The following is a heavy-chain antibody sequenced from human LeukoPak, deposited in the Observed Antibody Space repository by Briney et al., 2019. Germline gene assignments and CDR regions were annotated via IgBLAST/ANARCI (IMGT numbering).Heavy chain of an antibody. Sequence: GGSLRLSCAASGFTFSSYAMHWVRQAPGKGLEWVAVISYDGSNKYYAVSVKGRFTISRDNSKNTLYLQMNSLRAEDTAVYYCARDNRHGVLRQIGAFDIWGQGTMVTVSS. J-gene: IGHJ3*02. CDR1: GFTFSSYA. V-gene: IGHV3-30*04. D-gene: IGHD3-10*01. CDR3: ARDNRHGVLRQIGAFDI. CDR2: ISYDGSNK.